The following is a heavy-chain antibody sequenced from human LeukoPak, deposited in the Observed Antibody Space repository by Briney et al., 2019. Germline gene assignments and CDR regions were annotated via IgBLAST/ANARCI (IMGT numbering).Heavy chain of an antibody. CDR1: GGSISSYY. CDR3: ARGLYGDYVLMFDP. J-gene: IGHJ5*02. CDR2: IYYSGST. Sequence: SETLSLTCTVSGGSISSYYWSWIRQPPGKGLEWIGYIYYSGSTNYNPSLKSRVTISVDTSKNQFSLKLSSVTAADTAVYYCARGLYGDYVLMFDPWGQGTLVTVSS. D-gene: IGHD4-17*01. V-gene: IGHV4-59*01.